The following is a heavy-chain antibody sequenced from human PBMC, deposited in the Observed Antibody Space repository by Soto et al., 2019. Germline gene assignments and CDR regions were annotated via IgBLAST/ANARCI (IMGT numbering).Heavy chain of an antibody. CDR2: IYWDDNK. J-gene: IGHJ5*02. CDR1: GFSLSTSGVG. CDR3: ARTYYYGQDWFDP. Sequence: QITLKESGPTPVKPTQTLTLTCTFSGFSLSTSGVGVGWIRQPPEKALEWLTLIYWDDNKRYSPSLKSSRTITTATSKTQVALTMTTMAPVDRATYYCARTYYYGQDWFDPWGQGTRITVSS. D-gene: IGHD3-10*01. V-gene: IGHV2-5*02.